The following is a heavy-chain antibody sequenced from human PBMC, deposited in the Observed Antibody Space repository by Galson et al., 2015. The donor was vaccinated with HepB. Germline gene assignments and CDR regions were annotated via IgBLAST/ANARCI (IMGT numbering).Heavy chain of an antibody. V-gene: IGHV1-69*10. Sequence: SVKVSCKASGGTFSSYAISWVRQAPGQGLEWMGGITPILGIANYAQKFQGRVTITADKSTSTAYMELSSLRSEDTAVYYCASGTVDGYKFDYWGQGTLVTVSS. CDR2: ITPILGIA. CDR3: ASGTVDGYKFDY. J-gene: IGHJ4*02. D-gene: IGHD5-24*01. CDR1: GGTFSSYA.